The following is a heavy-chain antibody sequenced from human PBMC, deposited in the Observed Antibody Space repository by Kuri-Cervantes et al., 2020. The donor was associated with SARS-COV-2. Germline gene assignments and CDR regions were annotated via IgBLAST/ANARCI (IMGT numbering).Heavy chain of an antibody. CDR2: ISYDGSNK. Sequence: LSLTCAASGFTFSSYGMHWVRQAPGKGLEWVAVISYDGSNKYYADSVKGRFTISRDNSKNTLYLQMNSLRAEDTAVYYCAKDIEELERLYAFDYWGQGTLVTVSS. CDR3: AKDIEELERLYAFDY. V-gene: IGHV3-30*18. CDR1: GFTFSSYG. D-gene: IGHD1-1*01. J-gene: IGHJ4*02.